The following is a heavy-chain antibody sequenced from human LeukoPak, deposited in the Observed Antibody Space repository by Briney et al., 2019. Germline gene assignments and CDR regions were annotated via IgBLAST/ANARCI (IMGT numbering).Heavy chain of an antibody. CDR1: GYTFTGYY. CDR2: INPSGGST. D-gene: IGHD2-2*01. J-gene: IGHJ5*02. Sequence: ASVKVSCKASGYTFTGYYMHWVRQAPGQGLEWMGIINPSGGSTSYAQKFQGRVTMTRDTSTSTVYMELSSLRSEDTAVYYCAREGYCSSTSCYWFDPWGQGTLVTVSS. CDR3: AREGYCSSTSCYWFDP. V-gene: IGHV1-46*01.